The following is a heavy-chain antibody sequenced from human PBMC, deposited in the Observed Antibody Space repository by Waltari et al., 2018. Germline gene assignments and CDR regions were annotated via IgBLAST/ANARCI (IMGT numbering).Heavy chain of an antibody. J-gene: IGHJ4*02. CDR3: VSPLSAAATGEHY. CDR1: GFTFSSYG. Sequence: QVHLVESGGGVVQPGGSLRLSCAASGFTFSSYGMHWVRQAPGKGLEWVTLIHYDGSNKYYADSVKGRFTISRDNSKNTLYLQMNSLRAEDTAMYYCVSPLSAAATGEHYWGQGTLVTVSS. CDR2: IHYDGSNK. V-gene: IGHV3-30*02. D-gene: IGHD6-13*01.